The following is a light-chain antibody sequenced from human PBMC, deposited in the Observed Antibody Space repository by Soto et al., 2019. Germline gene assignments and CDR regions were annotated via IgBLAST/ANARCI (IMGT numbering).Light chain of an antibody. CDR1: SSDVGSYNL. V-gene: IGLV2-23*01. Sequence: QSVLTQPASVSGSPGQSITISCTGTSSDVGSYNLVSWYQQHPGKAPKLMIYEGSKRPSGVSNRFSGSKSGNTASLTISGLQAEDEADYSCCSYAGSSPGVFGTGTKVTVL. CDR2: EGS. CDR3: CSYAGSSPGV. J-gene: IGLJ1*01.